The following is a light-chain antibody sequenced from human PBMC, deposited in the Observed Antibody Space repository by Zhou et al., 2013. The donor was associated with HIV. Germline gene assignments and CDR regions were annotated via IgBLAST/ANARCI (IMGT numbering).Light chain of an antibody. V-gene: IGKV3-20*01. CDR3: QHYVTAPIT. CDR1: QSIRTNQ. Sequence: EIVLTQSPGTLSLSPGERATLSCRASQSIRTNQLAWYQQKPGQAPRLLIYGAFSRATGIPDRFSGSGSGTDFTLTISRLEPEDFAVYCCQHYVTAPITFGQGTRLEIK. J-gene: IGKJ5*01. CDR2: GAF.